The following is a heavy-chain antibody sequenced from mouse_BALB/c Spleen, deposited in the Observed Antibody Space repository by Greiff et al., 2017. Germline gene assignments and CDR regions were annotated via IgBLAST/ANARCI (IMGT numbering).Heavy chain of an antibody. Sequence: DVMLVESGGGLVQPGGSRKLSCAASGFTFSSFGMHWVRQAPEKGLEWVAYISSGSSTIYYADTVKGRFTISRDNPKNTLFLQMTSLRSEDTAMYYCARDGNSYYFDYWGQGTTLTVSS. V-gene: IGHV5-17*02. CDR3: ARDGNSYYFDY. D-gene: IGHD2-1*01. J-gene: IGHJ2*01. CDR2: ISSGSSTI. CDR1: GFTFSSFG.